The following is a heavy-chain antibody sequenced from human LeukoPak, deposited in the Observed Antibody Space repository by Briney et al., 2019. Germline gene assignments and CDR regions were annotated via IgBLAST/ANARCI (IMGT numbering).Heavy chain of an antibody. CDR3: TRAPALLTVVVRGGYLDY. CDR1: GFTFSNAW. Sequence: PGGSLRLSCAASGFTFSNAWMSWVRQAPGKGLEWVGRIKSKTDGGTTDYAAPVKGRFTISRDDSKNTLYLQMNSLKTEDTAVYYCTRAPALLTVVVRGGYLDYWGQGTLVTVPS. D-gene: IGHD3-22*01. CDR2: IKSKTDGGTT. J-gene: IGHJ4*02. V-gene: IGHV3-15*01.